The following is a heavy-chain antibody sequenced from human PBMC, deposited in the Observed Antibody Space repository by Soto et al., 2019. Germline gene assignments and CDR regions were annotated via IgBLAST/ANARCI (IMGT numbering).Heavy chain of an antibody. CDR1: GGTFSSYA. CDR2: IIPIFGTA. Sequence: QVQLVQSGAEVKKPGSSVNVSCKASGGTFSSYAISWVRQAPGQGLEWMGGIIPIFGTANYAQKFQGRVTITADESTITAYMELSSLRSEDTAVYYCASARDYYYGMDVWGQGTTVTVSS. CDR3: ASARDYYYGMDV. V-gene: IGHV1-69*01. J-gene: IGHJ6*02.